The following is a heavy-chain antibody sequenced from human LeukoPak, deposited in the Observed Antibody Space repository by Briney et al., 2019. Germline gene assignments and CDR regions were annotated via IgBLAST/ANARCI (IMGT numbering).Heavy chain of an antibody. CDR3: ARDVQQLANYYYYGLDV. D-gene: IGHD6-13*01. CDR1: GGTFSSYA. CDR2: INPNSGGT. V-gene: IGHV1-2*02. J-gene: IGHJ6*02. Sequence: GASVKVSCKASGGTFSSYAISWVRQAPGQGLEWMGWINPNSGGTNYAQKFQGRVTMTRDTSISTAYMELNRLRSDDTAVYYCARDVQQLANYYYYGLDVWGQGTTVTVSS.